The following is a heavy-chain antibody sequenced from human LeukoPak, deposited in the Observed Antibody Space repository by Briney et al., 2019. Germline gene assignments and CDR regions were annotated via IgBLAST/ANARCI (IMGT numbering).Heavy chain of an antibody. V-gene: IGHV3-21*01. CDR1: GFTFSSYA. CDR2: ISSSSSYI. CDR3: ARDRVVVVAATLVGYGMDV. D-gene: IGHD2-15*01. Sequence: GRSLRLSCAASGFTFSSYAMHWVRQAPGKGLEWVSSISSSSSYIYYADSVKGRFTISRDNAKNSLYLQMNSLRAEDTAVYYCARDRVVVVAATLVGYGMDVWGQGTTVTVSS. J-gene: IGHJ6*02.